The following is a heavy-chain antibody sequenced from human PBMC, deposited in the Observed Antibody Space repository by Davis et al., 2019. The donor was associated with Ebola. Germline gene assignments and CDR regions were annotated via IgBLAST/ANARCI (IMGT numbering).Heavy chain of an antibody. CDR2: ISAYNGNT. CDR1: GYTFTSYG. Sequence: ASVKVSCKASGYTFTSYGISWVRQAPGQGLEWMGWISAYNGNTNYAQKLQGRVTMTTDTSTSTAYMELRSLRSDDTAVYYCARDPPRVGFWNYYYGMDVWGQGTTVTVSS. CDR3: ARDPPRVGFWNYYYGMDV. D-gene: IGHD3-3*01. J-gene: IGHJ6*02. V-gene: IGHV1-18*01.